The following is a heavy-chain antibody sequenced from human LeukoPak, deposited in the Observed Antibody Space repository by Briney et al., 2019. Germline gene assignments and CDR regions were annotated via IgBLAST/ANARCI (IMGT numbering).Heavy chain of an antibody. V-gene: IGHV4-59*01. CDR3: AREQSHGYNSRALDY. CDR1: GGSISSYY. CDR2: INHSGST. Sequence: SETLSLTCTVSGGSISSYYWSWIRQPPGKGLEWIGYINHSGSTNYNPSLKSRVTISVDTYKNQFSLKLSSVTAADTAVYYCAREQSHGYNSRALDYWGQGTLVTVSS. J-gene: IGHJ4*02. D-gene: IGHD5-24*01.